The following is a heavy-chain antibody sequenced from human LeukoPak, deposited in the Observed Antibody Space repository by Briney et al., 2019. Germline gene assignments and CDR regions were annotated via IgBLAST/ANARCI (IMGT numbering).Heavy chain of an antibody. CDR1: GYTFTSYD. J-gene: IGHJ4*02. D-gene: IGHD3-10*01. Sequence: ASVKVSCKASGYTFTSYDINWVRQATGQGLEWMGWMNPNSGNTGYAQRFQGRVTMTTNTSISTAYMELSSLRSEDTAVYYCARREYGSGSYHLVYWGQGTLVTVSS. CDR3: ARREYGSGSYHLVY. V-gene: IGHV1-8*01. CDR2: MNPNSGNT.